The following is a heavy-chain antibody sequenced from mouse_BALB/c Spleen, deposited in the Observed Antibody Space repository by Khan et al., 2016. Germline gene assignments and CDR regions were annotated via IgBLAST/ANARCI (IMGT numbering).Heavy chain of an antibody. CDR1: GFDFSRYW. CDR3: ARAGYYEYLAY. D-gene: IGHD2-4*01. J-gene: IGHJ3*01. Sequence: EVKLLESGGGLVQPGGSLTLSCAASGFDFSRYWMSWVRQAPGNGLEWIGEINPDSSTINYTPSLKDKLLLSRDNAKHTLYLQMSKVRSEDTALYYCARAGYYEYLAYWGQGTLVTVSA. CDR2: INPDSSTI. V-gene: IGHV4-1*02.